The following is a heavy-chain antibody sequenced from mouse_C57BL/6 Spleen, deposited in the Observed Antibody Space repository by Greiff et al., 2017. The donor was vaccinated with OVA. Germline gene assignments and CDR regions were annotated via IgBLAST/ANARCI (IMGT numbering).Heavy chain of an antibody. D-gene: IGHD2-5*01. J-gene: IGHJ4*01. CDR3: ARWGYSNYLYAMDY. CDR2: IYPGDGDT. Sequence: QVQLQQSGPELVKPGASVKISCKASGYAFSSSWMNWVKQRPGKGLEWIGRIYPGDGDTNYNGKFKGKATLTADKSSSTAYMQLSSLTSEDSAVYFCARWGYSNYLYAMDYWGQGTSVTVSS. CDR1: GYAFSSSW. V-gene: IGHV1-82*01.